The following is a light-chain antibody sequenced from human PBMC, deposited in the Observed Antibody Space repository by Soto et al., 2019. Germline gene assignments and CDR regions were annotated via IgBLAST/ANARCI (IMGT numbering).Light chain of an antibody. CDR3: CSYARSSTLV. J-gene: IGLJ2*01. Sequence: QSALTQPASVSGSPGQSITISCTGTSSDVGSYNLVSWYQHHPGKAPKVLIYEVSKRPSGVSDHFSGSKSGNTASLTISGLQAEDEANYYCCSYARSSTLVFGGGTKLTVL. CDR1: SSDVGSYNL. CDR2: EVS. V-gene: IGLV2-23*02.